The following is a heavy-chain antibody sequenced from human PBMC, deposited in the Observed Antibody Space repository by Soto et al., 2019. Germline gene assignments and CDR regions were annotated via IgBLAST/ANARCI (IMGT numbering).Heavy chain of an antibody. CDR2: ISYDGSNK. CDR3: AKPSTPSQIVVVPAATDY. V-gene: IGHV3-30*18. D-gene: IGHD2-2*01. J-gene: IGHJ4*02. Sequence: GGSLRLSCAASGFTFSSYGMHWVRQAPGKGLEWVAVISYDGSNKYYADSVKGRFTISRDNSKNTLYLQMNSLRAEDTAVYYCAKPSTPSQIVVVPAATDYWGQGTLVRVSA. CDR1: GFTFSSYG.